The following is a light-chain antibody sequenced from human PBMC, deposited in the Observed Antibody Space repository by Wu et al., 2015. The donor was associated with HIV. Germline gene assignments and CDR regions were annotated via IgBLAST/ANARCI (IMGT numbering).Light chain of an antibody. CDR1: QSVSSSY. J-gene: IGKJ1*01. CDR2: GAS. CDR3: QQYGSSQT. Sequence: EIVLTQSPGTLSLSPGERATLSCRASQSVSSSYLAWYQQKPGQAPRLLIYGASSRATGIPDRFSGSGSGTDFTLTISRLEPEDFAVYYCQQYGSSQTFGQGTKGGN. V-gene: IGKV3-20*01.